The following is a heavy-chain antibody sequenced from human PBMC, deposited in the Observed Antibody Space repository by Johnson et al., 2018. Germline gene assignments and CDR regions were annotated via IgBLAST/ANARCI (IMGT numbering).Heavy chain of an antibody. CDR2: VFHSGTT. V-gene: IGHV4-59*01. CDR3: ARGYSNDSYSMDV. CDR1: GDSISSFY. D-gene: IGHD4-11*01. Sequence: QVQLQESGPGLVKPSETLSLPCTVSGDSISSFYWSWIRQPPGEGLEWVGYVFHSGTTHYNPSLMSRVTISVATSKNQFSLNPRSMTAADTAVYYCARGYSNDSYSMDVWGQGTTVTGS. J-gene: IGHJ6*02.